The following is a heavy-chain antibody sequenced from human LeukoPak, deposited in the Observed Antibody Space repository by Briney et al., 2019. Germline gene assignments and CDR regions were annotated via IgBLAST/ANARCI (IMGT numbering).Heavy chain of an antibody. CDR3: TRGAPQADVFDI. V-gene: IGHV3-15*01. CDR1: GFTFSVTW. D-gene: IGHD1-26*01. CDR2: FKSKAAGGTT. Sequence: GGSLRLSCAASGFTFSVTWMSWVRQAPGRGLEWVGRFKSKAAGGTTDYAAPVAGRFTISRDASKNMLYLQMNSLKTEDAAVYYCTRGAPQADVFDIWGQGTMVTVSS. J-gene: IGHJ3*02.